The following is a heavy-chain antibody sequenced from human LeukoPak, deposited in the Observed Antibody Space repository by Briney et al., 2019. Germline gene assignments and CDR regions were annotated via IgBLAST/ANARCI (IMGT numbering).Heavy chain of an antibody. J-gene: IGHJ6*02. V-gene: IGHV1-46*01. Sequence: VASVKVSCEASGYTFTNYYTHWVRQAPGQGLEWLGVINPSGGSTSYAQKFQGRVILTRDTSTSTVYMELSSLRSEDTAVYYRAREGVDYYYGMDVWGQGTTVTVSS. CDR2: INPSGGST. D-gene: IGHD2-15*01. CDR3: AREGVDYYYGMDV. CDR1: GYTFTNYY.